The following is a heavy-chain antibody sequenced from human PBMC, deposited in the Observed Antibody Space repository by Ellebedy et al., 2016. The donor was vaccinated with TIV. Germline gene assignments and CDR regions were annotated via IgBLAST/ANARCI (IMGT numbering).Heavy chain of an antibody. CDR1: GGTFSSYA. CDR3: ARGRPEDYYYYYGMDV. D-gene: IGHD1-14*01. V-gene: IGHV1-69*06. CDR2: IIPIFGTA. Sequence: SVKVSXXASGGTFSSYAISWVRQAPGQGLEWMGGIIPIFGTANYAQKFQGRVTITADKSTSTAYMELSSLRSEDTAVYYCARGRPEDYYYYYGMDVWGQGTTVTVSS. J-gene: IGHJ6*02.